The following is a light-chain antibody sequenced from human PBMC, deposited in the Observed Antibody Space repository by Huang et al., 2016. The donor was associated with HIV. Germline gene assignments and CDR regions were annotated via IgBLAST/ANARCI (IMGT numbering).Light chain of an antibody. J-gene: IGKJ1*01. CDR1: QNINSY. Sequence: DIQMTQSPSSLSASVGDRVTITCRASQNINSYLNWYHQKPGEAPKLLIYAASSLQSGVPSRFSGGGSGTKFTLTISSLQPEDFATYYCQQTDNTPHTFGHGTKVDIK. CDR2: AAS. V-gene: IGKV1-39*01. CDR3: QQTDNTPHT.